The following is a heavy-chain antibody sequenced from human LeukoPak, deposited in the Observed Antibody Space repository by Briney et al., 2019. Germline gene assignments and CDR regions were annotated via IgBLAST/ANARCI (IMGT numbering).Heavy chain of an antibody. J-gene: IGHJ4*02. V-gene: IGHV1-2*02. CDR3: ARETAMAQYYFDY. CDR1: GYTFTGYY. Sequence: ASVKVSCKASGYTFTGYYMHWVRQAPGQGLEWMGWINPNSGGTNYAQKFQGRVTMTRDTSISTAYMELSRLRSDDTAVYYCARETAMAQYYFDYWGQGTLVTVSP. CDR2: INPNSGGT. D-gene: IGHD5-18*01.